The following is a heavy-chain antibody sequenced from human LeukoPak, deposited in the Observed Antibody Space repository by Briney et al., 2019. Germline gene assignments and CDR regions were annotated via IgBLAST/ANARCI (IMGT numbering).Heavy chain of an antibody. CDR1: GFTFSSYG. CDR3: AKDIVGSNYYYYYMDV. J-gene: IGHJ6*03. D-gene: IGHD2-15*01. CDR2: IRYDGSNK. Sequence: GGSLRLSCAASGFTFSSYGMHWVRQAPGKGLEWVAFIRYDGSNKYYADSVKGRFTISRDNSKNTLYLQMNSLRAEDTAVYYCAKDIVGSNYYYYYMDVWGKGTTVTVSS. V-gene: IGHV3-30*02.